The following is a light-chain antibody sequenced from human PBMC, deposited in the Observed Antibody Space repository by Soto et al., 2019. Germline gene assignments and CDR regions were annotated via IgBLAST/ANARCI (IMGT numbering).Light chain of an antibody. CDR3: SSFAGAPVI. Sequence: QSALTQPASLSGSPGQSITISCTGTSSDIGAYDYVSWFQQHPGKAPKLMISEVNNRPSGVSNRFSGSKSGNTAYLTISGLQVEDEAEYYCSSFAGAPVIFGGGTKVTVL. J-gene: IGLJ2*01. V-gene: IGLV2-14*01. CDR2: EVN. CDR1: SSDIGAYDY.